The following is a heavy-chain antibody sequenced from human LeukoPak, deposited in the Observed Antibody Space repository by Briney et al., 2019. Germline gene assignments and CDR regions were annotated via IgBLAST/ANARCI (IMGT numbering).Heavy chain of an antibody. V-gene: IGHV4-34*01. CDR3: ARAVRGVMRWFDP. Sequence: PSETLSLTCAVYGGSFSGYYWSWIRQPPGKGPEWIGEINHSGSTNYNPSLKSRVTISVDASKNQFSLKLSSVTAADTAVYYCARAVRGVMRWFDPWGQGTLVTVSS. CDR2: INHSGST. CDR1: GGSFSGYY. J-gene: IGHJ5*02. D-gene: IGHD3-10*01.